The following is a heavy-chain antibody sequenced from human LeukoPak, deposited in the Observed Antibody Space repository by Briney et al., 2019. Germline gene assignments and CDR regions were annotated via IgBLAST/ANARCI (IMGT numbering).Heavy chain of an antibody. CDR1: GGSTSSYY. J-gene: IGHJ6*02. CDR2: IYYSGST. D-gene: IGHD3-10*01. CDR3: ARGSWGFGELYYGMDV. Sequence: PSETLSLTCTVSGGSTSSYYWSWIRQPPGKGLEWIGYIYYSGSTNYNPSLKSRATISVDTSKNQFSLKLSSVTAADTAVYYCARGSWGFGELYYGMDVWGQGTTVTVSS. V-gene: IGHV4-59*01.